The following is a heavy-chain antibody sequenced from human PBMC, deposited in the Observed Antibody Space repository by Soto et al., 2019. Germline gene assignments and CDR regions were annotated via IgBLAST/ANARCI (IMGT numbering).Heavy chain of an antibody. CDR3: ASGLPSGWYDYYHYYGMDV. CDR2: INAGNGNT. D-gene: IGHD6-19*01. J-gene: IGHJ6*02. Sequence: GASVKVSCKASGYTFTSYAMHWVRQAPGQRLEWMGWINAGNGNTKYSQKFQGRVTITRDTSASTAYMELSSLRSEDTAVYYCASGLPSGWYDYYHYYGMDVWGQGTTVTVSS. V-gene: IGHV1-3*01. CDR1: GYTFTSYA.